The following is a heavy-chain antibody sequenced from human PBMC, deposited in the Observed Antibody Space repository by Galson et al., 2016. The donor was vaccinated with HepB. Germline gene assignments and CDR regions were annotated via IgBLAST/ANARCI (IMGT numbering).Heavy chain of an antibody. V-gene: IGHV3-13*04. CDR2: IGAAGDP. J-gene: IGHJ3*02. D-gene: IGHD3-10*01. CDR1: GFTFSRYD. CDR3: ARESTGRGVDAFDI. Sequence: SLRLSCAASGFTFSRYDIHWVRQVTGKGLQWVSAIGAAGDPYYSGSVKGRFTISRETAKNSLYLQMNSLTAGDTAVYYCARESTGRGVDAFDIWGQGTMVIVSS.